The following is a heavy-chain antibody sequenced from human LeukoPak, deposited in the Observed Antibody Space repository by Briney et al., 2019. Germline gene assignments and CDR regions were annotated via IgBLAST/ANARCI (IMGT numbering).Heavy chain of an antibody. CDR2: IYSGGST. CDR1: GFTVSSNY. V-gene: IGHV3-53*01. CDR3: ARWPRDYGSGSYYDY. J-gene: IGHJ4*02. Sequence: GGSLRLSCAASGFTVSSNYMSWVRQAPGKGLEWVPVIYSGGSTYYADSVKGRFTISRDNSKNTLYLQMNSLRAEDTAVYYCARWPRDYGSGSYYDYWGQGTLVTVSS. D-gene: IGHD3-10*01.